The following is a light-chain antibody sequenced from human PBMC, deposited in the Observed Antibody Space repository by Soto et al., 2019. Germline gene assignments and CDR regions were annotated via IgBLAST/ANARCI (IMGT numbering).Light chain of an antibody. Sequence: QSVLTQPPSASGTPGQRVTISCSTSSSNLGDNTVNWYQHVPGTAPKLLIYSYDQRPSGVPDLFSGSKSGTSASLAISGLRSEDEADFYCAAWDVRLSGSYYVFGTVTKVTV. CDR1: SSNLGDNT. CDR3: AAWDVRLSGSYYV. CDR2: SYD. J-gene: IGLJ1*01. V-gene: IGLV1-44*01.